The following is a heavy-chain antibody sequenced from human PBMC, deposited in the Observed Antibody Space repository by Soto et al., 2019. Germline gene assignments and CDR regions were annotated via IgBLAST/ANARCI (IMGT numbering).Heavy chain of an antibody. CDR3: ARYYYGSGSYAGDYYGMDV. J-gene: IGHJ6*02. Sequence: SETLSLTCTVSGGSISSYYWSWIRQPPGKGLEWIRYIYYSGSTNYNPSLKSRVTISVDTSKNQFSLKLSSVTAADTAVYYCARYYYGSGSYAGDYYGMDVWGQGTTVTVSS. D-gene: IGHD3-10*01. CDR2: IYYSGST. CDR1: GGSISSYY. V-gene: IGHV4-59*08.